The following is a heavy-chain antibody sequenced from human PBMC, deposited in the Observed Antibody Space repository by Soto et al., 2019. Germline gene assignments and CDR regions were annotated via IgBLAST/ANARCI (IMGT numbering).Heavy chain of an antibody. D-gene: IGHD3-22*01. Sequence: SETLSVTCTVSGASIDRSNYYWDWIRQPPGKGLEWIGTTYYNGNAYYNPSLKSRVTMSVDTSKNQFSLKLISVTAADTAVYYCARHFVAVVIKGWGYWGKGTLVTVS. V-gene: IGHV4-39*01. CDR2: TYYNGNA. J-gene: IGHJ4*02. CDR1: GASIDRSNYY. CDR3: ARHFVAVVIKGWGY.